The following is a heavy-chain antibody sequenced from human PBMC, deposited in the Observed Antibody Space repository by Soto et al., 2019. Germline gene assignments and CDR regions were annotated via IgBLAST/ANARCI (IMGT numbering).Heavy chain of an antibody. V-gene: IGHV1-2*02. J-gene: IGHJ4*02. D-gene: IGHD6-19*01. Sequence: QVQLVQSGAEVKKPGASVKVSCKASGYTFTDYYMHWVRQAPGQGLEWMGWINPTSGGTSYAQNFQGRVTMTRDTSISTAYMELSRLSSDDTAVYYCSRDSAVAGGSSNALPNDYWGQGTLVTVSS. CDR2: INPTSGGT. CDR3: SRDSAVAGGSSNALPNDY. CDR1: GYTFTDYY.